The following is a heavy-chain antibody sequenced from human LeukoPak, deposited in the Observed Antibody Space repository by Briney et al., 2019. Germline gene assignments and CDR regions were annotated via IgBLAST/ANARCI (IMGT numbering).Heavy chain of an antibody. V-gene: IGHV4-34*01. J-gene: IGHJ3*01. Sequence: SETLSLTCAVYGGSFSGYYWSWVRQPPGKGLEWVGEINHSGSTNYNPYLKRRVTVSVDTSKKQFSLKLSSVTAADTAVYYCARDQAGATGRWRSPPGWGQGTMVTVSS. CDR2: INHSGST. CDR1: GGSFSGYY. CDR3: ARDQAGATGRWRSPPG. D-gene: IGHD1-26*01.